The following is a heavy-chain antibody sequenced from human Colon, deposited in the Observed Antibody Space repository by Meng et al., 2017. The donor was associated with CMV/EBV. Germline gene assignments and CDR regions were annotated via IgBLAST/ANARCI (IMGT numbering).Heavy chain of an antibody. CDR2: ISGYNGNT. CDR1: GYSFTTYG. J-gene: IGHJ4*02. D-gene: IGHD2-21*01. Sequence: ASVKVSCKTSGYSFTTYGITWVRQTPGQGLEWMGWISGYNGNTTYAQKFQGRVTVTSDTSTSTAYMELRSLRSDHTALYYCARYNVVGSLDHWGPGTLVTVSS. V-gene: IGHV1-18*04. CDR3: ARYNVVGSLDH.